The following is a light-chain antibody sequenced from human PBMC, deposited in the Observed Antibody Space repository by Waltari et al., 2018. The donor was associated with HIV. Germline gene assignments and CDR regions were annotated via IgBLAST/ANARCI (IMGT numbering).Light chain of an antibody. CDR1: QSLLHSNGYNY. J-gene: IGKJ2*01. CDR2: LGS. Sequence: DIVMTQSPLSLPVTPGEPASISCRSSQSLLHSNGYNYLDWYLQRPGQSPQLLIYLGSNRASGVPDRCSGSGSGTDFTLKSSRGEAEDVGVYYCMKGRRTPYTFGQGTKLEIK. V-gene: IGKV2-28*01. CDR3: MKGRRTPYT.